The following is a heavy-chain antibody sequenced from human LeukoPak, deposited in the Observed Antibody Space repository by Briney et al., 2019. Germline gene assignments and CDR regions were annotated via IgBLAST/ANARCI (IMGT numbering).Heavy chain of an antibody. CDR1: GYTFTVYY. Sequence: ASGTVSFSAAGYTFTVYYMHWIRQAPAQGQERMGGTNPNSGGTNYAQKFQGRVTMTRDTSISTAYMELSRLRSDDTAVYYYARDLHSGSYYNYYYYYYMDVWGKGTTVTVSS. CDR3: ARDLHSGSYYNYYYYYYMDV. J-gene: IGHJ6*03. D-gene: IGHD3-10*01. CDR2: TNPNSGGT. V-gene: IGHV1-2*02.